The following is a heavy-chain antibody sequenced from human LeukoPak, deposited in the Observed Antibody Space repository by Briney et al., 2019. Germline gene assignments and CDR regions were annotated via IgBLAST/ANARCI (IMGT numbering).Heavy chain of an antibody. D-gene: IGHD1-26*01. Sequence: SETLSLTCAVYGDSFSGYYWSWIRQPPGKGLEWIAEINHRGTTHYNPSLKSRVNISADTSKNQFSLHLDSVTAADTAVYYCARSWAGMYYPFYYFDYWGQGTLVTVSS. J-gene: IGHJ4*02. CDR3: ARSWAGMYYPFYYFDY. CDR1: GDSFSGYY. V-gene: IGHV4-34*01. CDR2: INHRGTT.